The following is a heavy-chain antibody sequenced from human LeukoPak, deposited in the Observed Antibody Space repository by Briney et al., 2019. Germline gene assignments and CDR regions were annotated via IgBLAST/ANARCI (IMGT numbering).Heavy chain of an antibody. Sequence: GGSLRLSCEDSGFTFSSYWMHWVRQAPGKGLVWVSRINPDGRTITYADSVKGRFTISRDNAKNTLYLQMNSLRVEDTAVYYCARVAVGRYDFDYRGQETLVTVSS. D-gene: IGHD1-26*01. CDR1: GFTFSSYW. CDR2: INPDGRTI. CDR3: ARVAVGRYDFDY. V-gene: IGHV3-74*03. J-gene: IGHJ4*02.